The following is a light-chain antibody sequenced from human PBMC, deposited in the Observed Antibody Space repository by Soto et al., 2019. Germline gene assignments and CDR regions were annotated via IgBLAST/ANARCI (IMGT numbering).Light chain of an antibody. Sequence: DVQMTLCPYSMSASVGDRVTITFRASHSITTYLNWYRQKPGKAPKLLIYAASSLQSGVPSRFSGSGSETEFTLSISRLEPEDFAAYYCQQYGSAPLTFGGGAKVDIK. CDR3: QQYGSAPLT. CDR2: AAS. CDR1: HSITTY. J-gene: IGKJ4*01. V-gene: IGKV1-39*01.